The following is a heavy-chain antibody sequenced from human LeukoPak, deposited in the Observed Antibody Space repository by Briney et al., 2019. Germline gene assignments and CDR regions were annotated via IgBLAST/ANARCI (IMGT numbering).Heavy chain of an antibody. J-gene: IGHJ3*02. Sequence: PGRSLRLSCAASGFTFSSYGMHWVRQAPGKGLEWVVVISYDGSNKYYADSVKGRFTISRDNSKNTLYLQMNSLRAEDTAVYYCAKDPSRGPYCSGGSCYGDAFDIWGQGTMVTVSS. CDR1: GFTFSSYG. CDR3: AKDPSRGPYCSGGSCYGDAFDI. V-gene: IGHV3-30*18. D-gene: IGHD2-15*01. CDR2: ISYDGSNK.